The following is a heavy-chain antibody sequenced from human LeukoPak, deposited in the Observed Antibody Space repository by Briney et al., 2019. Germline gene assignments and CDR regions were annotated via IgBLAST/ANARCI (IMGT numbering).Heavy chain of an antibody. CDR3: ASPPLS. V-gene: IGHV1-3*01. CDR2: INAGKGNT. J-gene: IGHJ4*02. Sequence: GASVKVSCKASGYTFTSYAMHWVRQAPGQRLEWMGWINAGKGNTKYSQKFQGRVTITRDTSASTAYMELSSLRSEDTAVYYCASPPLSWGQGTLVTVSS. CDR1: GYTFTSYA.